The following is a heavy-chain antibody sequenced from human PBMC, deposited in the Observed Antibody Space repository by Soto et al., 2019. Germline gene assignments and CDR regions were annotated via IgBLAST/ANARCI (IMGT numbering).Heavy chain of an antibody. CDR1: ADSISNYY. CDR3: ASRRSGSYYGYIDN. V-gene: IGHV4-59*01. CDR2: IYYSGST. J-gene: IGHJ4*02. D-gene: IGHD1-26*01. Sequence: QVQLQESGPGLVKPSETLSLTCTVSADSISNYYWSWIRQPPGKGLEWIGYIYYSGSTNYNPSLKRRVTISVDMSKNQFSLRLTSVTAADTAVYYCASRRSGSYYGYIDNWGQGTLVTVSS.